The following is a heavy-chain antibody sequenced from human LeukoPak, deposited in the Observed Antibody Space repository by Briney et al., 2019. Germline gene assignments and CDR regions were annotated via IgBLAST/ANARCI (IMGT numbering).Heavy chain of an antibody. Sequence: PGGSLRLSCAASGFTFSGYAMSWVRQAPGKGLEWVSGMSASGGMTYYADTVKGRFSISRDNSKNTLHLQMDSLRAEDTAVYYCAKRALHYYDASGYNYFDYWGQGTLVTVSS. CDR3: AKRALHYYDASGYNYFDY. D-gene: IGHD3-22*01. CDR1: GFTFSGYA. V-gene: IGHV3-23*01. CDR2: MSASGGMT. J-gene: IGHJ4*02.